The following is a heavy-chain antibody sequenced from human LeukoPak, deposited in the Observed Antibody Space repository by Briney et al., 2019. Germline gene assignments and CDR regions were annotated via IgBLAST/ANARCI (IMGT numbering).Heavy chain of an antibody. J-gene: IGHJ4*02. Sequence: PGGSLILSCAASGFTFSTYAMSWVRQAPGKGLEWVSGISGSGITTYYADSVQGRFTISRDNSKNTLYLQMNSLRAEDTAVFYCAKSPCGGDCYWGFDYWGQGTLVTVSS. V-gene: IGHV3-23*01. D-gene: IGHD2-21*02. CDR2: ISGSGITT. CDR3: AKSPCGGDCYWGFDY. CDR1: GFTFSTYA.